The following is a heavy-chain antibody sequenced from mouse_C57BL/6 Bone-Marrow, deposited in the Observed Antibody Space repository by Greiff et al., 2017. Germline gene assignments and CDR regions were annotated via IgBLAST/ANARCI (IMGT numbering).Heavy chain of an antibody. CDR2: IDPENGAT. D-gene: IGHD1-1*01. Sequence: EVKLLESGAELVRPGASVKLSCTASGFNIKDDYMTWVKQRPEQGLEWIGWIDPENGATEYASKFQGKATITADTSSNTAYLQLSSLTSEDTAVYYCTATTVVERGDWGQGTTLTGSS. CDR1: GFNIKDDY. J-gene: IGHJ2*01. V-gene: IGHV14-4*01. CDR3: TATTVVERGD.